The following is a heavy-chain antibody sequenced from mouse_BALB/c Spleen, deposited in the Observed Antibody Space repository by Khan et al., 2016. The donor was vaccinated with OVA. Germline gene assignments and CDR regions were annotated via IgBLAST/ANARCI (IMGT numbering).Heavy chain of an antibody. CDR2: ISSGGDYT. Sequence: EVELVESGGDLVKPGGSLKLSCAASGFIFSSYSMSWVRQTPDKRLEWVATISSGGDYTYYTDNVKGRFTISRDNAKNTLYLQMSSLKSEDTAMYYCASHLTGSFAYWGQGTLVTVSA. D-gene: IGHD4-1*01. J-gene: IGHJ3*01. CDR1: GFIFSSYS. V-gene: IGHV5-6*01. CDR3: ASHLTGSFAY.